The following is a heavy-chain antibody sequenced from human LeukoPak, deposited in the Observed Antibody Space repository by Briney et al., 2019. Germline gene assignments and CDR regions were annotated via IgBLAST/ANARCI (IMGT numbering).Heavy chain of an antibody. CDR3: ATLKDRWLQSPGTDY. Sequence: GGSLRLSCAASGFTFSNYVMSWVRQAPGKGLEWVSVISGNVVSTNYADSVKGRFTISRDNSKNTVFLQMNSLRAEDTAIYYCATLKDRWLQSPGTDYWGQGTLVTVSS. CDR1: GFTFSNYV. V-gene: IGHV3-23*01. D-gene: IGHD5-24*01. J-gene: IGHJ4*02. CDR2: ISGNVVST.